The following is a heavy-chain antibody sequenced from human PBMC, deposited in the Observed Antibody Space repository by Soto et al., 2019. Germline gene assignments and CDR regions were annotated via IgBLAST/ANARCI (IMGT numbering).Heavy chain of an antibody. CDR1: GATFTDYY. Sequence: QVPLVPSGAAVKKPGASVTVSCRSSGATFTDYYIHWVRQAPGQGLAWMGWINPNGGVTKYAQKFQGWVSMTRDTSIRTVYMQRSRLRSDDTAVYYCARESGGATATFDYYYFYVDVWGTGTTVTISS. CDR2: INPNGGVT. CDR3: ARESGGATATFDYYYFYVDV. D-gene: IGHD1-26*01. J-gene: IGHJ6*03. V-gene: IGHV1-2*04.